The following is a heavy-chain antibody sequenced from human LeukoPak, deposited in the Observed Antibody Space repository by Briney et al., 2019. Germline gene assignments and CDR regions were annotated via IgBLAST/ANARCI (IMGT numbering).Heavy chain of an antibody. CDR1: GFTFSSYG. V-gene: IGHV3-23*01. D-gene: IGHD1-26*01. J-gene: IGHJ4*02. Sequence: PGGSLRLSCAASGFTFSSYGLSWVRQAPGKGLEWVSTISRSAYNSYYADSVKGRFTISRDNSANTLYLQMDNLRAEDTALYYCAKHSGSYFIYYIDSWGQGTLVTVSS. CDR3: AKHSGSYFIYYIDS. CDR2: ISRSAYNS.